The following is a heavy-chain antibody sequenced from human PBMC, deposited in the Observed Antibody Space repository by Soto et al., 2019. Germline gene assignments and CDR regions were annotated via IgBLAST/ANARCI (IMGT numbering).Heavy chain of an antibody. J-gene: IGHJ4*02. CDR2: IYTSGST. CDR1: GGSISSYY. Sequence: PSETLSLTCTVSGGSISSYYWSWIRQLAGKGLEWIGRIYTSGSTNYNPSLKSRVTMSVDTSKNQFSLKLSSVTAADTAVYYCAREGGWYYDSSGYPFPSNFDYWGQGTLVTVSS. CDR3: AREGGWYYDSSGYPFPSNFDY. D-gene: IGHD3-22*01. V-gene: IGHV4-4*07.